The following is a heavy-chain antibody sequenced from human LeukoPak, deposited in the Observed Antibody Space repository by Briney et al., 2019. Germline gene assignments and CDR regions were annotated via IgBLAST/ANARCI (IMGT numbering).Heavy chain of an antibody. J-gene: IGHJ3*02. D-gene: IGHD3-22*01. CDR1: GGSTSSSSYY. Sequence: SETLSLTCTVSGGSTSSSSYYWGWIRQPPGKGLEWSGSIYYSGSTYYNPSLKSRVTISVDTSKNQFSLKLSSVTAADTAVYYCARLPYYYDSSGYYPNAFDIWGQGTMVTVSS. CDR2: IYYSGST. V-gene: IGHV4-39*01. CDR3: ARLPYYYDSSGYYPNAFDI.